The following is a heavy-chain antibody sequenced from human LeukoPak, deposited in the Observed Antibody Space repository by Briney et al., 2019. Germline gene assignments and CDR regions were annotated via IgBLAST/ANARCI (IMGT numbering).Heavy chain of an antibody. CDR3: ARDISDSSGPNWFDP. CDR2: ISAYNGNT. Sequence: GASVTVSCTASGGTFSSYAISWVRQAPGQGLEWMGWISAYNGNTNYAQKLQGRVTMTTDTSTSTAYMELRSLRSDDTAVYYCARDISDSSGPNWFDPWGQGTLVTVSS. V-gene: IGHV1-18*01. CDR1: GGTFSSYA. D-gene: IGHD3-22*01. J-gene: IGHJ5*02.